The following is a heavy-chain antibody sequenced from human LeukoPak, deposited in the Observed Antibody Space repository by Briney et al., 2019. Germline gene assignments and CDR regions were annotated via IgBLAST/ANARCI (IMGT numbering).Heavy chain of an antibody. D-gene: IGHD3-10*01. J-gene: IGHJ4*02. V-gene: IGHV3-74*01. CDR2: ITNDGSST. CDR3: ASTMVRGVFYY. CDR1: GLTFSSHW. Sequence: GGSLRLSCAASGLTFSSHWMHWVSQAPGKGLVWVSRITNDGSSTTYADSVKGRFTISRDNAKNMLYLQVNSLRAEDTAVYYCASTMVRGVFYYWGQGTLVTVSS.